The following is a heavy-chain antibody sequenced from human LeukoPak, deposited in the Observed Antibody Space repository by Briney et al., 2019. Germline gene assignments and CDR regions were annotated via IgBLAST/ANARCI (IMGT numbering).Heavy chain of an antibody. Sequence: NPSETLSLTCTVSGGSISSYYWSWIRQPPGKGLEWIGYIYYSGSTNYNPSLKSRVTISVDTSKNQFSLKLSSVTAADTAVYYCASSPAAGQFDYWGQGTLVTVSS. CDR1: GGSISSYY. J-gene: IGHJ4*02. CDR2: IYYSGST. CDR3: ASSPAAGQFDY. D-gene: IGHD6-13*01. V-gene: IGHV4-59*01.